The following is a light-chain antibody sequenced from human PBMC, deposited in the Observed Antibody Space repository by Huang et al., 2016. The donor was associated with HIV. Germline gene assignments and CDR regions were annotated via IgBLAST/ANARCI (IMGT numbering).Light chain of an antibody. V-gene: IGKV1-5*03. Sequence: DIQMAQSPSTLSASVGDRVTITCRSSQSINTWLAWYQQRPGKVPKLLIYKASTLESGVPSRFSGSGSGTEFTLTRSSLQPEDFATYYCQQYSSHSTFGQGTKVE. CDR2: KAS. J-gene: IGKJ1*01. CDR3: QQYSSHST. CDR1: QSINTW.